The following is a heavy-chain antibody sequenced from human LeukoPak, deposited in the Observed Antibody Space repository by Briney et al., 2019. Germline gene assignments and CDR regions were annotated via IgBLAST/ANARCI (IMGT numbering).Heavy chain of an antibody. V-gene: IGHV1-46*01. Sequence: ASVKVSCKTSGYTFSDYYIHWIRQAPGQGLEWMGIINPSGGSTTNAGSTSYAPKFQGRVTMTTDKSTSTVYMELSSLRSEDTAVYYCARQGRSGYYSAFQWFDPWGQGTLVTVSS. CDR1: GYTFSDYY. J-gene: IGHJ5*02. CDR3: ARQGRSGYYSAFQWFDP. D-gene: IGHD3-3*01. CDR2: INPSGGSTTNAGST.